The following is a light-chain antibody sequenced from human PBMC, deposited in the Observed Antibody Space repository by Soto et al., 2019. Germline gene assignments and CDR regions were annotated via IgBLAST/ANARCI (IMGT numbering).Light chain of an antibody. CDR3: QQFGSSIPHT. Sequence: EIVMTQSPGTLSFSPGERATISCRASQVIGSRYLAWYHQKSGQAPRLLIYAASSRATGIPDRFSGSGSGTDFTLTISRLEPEDFGVYYCQQFGSSIPHTFGQGTKLEIK. CDR1: QVIGSRY. V-gene: IGKV3-20*01. J-gene: IGKJ2*01. CDR2: AAS.